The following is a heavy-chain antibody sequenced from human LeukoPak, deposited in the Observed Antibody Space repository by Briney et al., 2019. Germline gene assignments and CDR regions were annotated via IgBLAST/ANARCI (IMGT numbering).Heavy chain of an antibody. CDR2: ISGSGGST. J-gene: IGHJ6*03. V-gene: IGHV3-23*01. Sequence: GGSLRLSCAASGFSFNNYAMNWVRQAPGKGLEWVSAISGSGGSTYYADSVKGRFTISRDNSKNTLYLQMNSLRAEDTAVYYCAKGRAIFGVADYYYMDVGGKGTTVTVSS. D-gene: IGHD3-3*01. CDR1: GFSFNNYA. CDR3: AKGRAIFGVADYYYMDV.